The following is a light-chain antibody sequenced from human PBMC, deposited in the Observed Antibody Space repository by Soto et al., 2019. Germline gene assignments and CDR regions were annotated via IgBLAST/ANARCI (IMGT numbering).Light chain of an antibody. CDR3: QQYNTYWT. CDR2: YAS. CDR1: QSISTW. V-gene: IGKV1-5*01. J-gene: IGKJ1*01. Sequence: DVQMTQSPSTLSASVGDRVTLTCRASQSISTWLAWYQQKPGKAPKLLIYYASSLESGVPSRFSGSGSGTEFTLTISSLQPDDFATYYCQQYNTYWTFGQGTMV.